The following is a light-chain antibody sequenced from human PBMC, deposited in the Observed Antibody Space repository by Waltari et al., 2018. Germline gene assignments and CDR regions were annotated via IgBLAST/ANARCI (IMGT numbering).Light chain of an antibody. CDR2: DVT. CDR3: SSYTSSGTLRI. J-gene: IGLJ2*01. CDR1: NSDVGGYNY. Sequence: QSVLTQPASVSGSPGQSITISCTGTNSDVGGYNYVSWYQQYPGKAPRLMLYDVTNRPSGVSNPFSGSKSGNTASLTISGLQAEDEADYYCSSYTSSGTLRIFGGGTKVTAL. V-gene: IGLV2-14*01.